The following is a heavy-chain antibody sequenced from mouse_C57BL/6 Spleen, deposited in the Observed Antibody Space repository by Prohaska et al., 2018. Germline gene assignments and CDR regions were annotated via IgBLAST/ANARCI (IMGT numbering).Heavy chain of an antibody. CDR3: TGYYFAY. J-gene: IGHJ3*01. V-gene: IGHV6-6*01. Sequence: EVKLEESGGGLVQPGGSMKLSCAASGFTFSDAWLDWVRQSPEKGLEWVAEIRNKANKHAKYDAESVKGRFTISRDDSKRRGYLQRNSVRAEDTGIYYCTGYYFAYWGQGTLVTVSA. D-gene: IGHD2-3*01. CDR2: IRNKANKHAK. CDR1: GFTFSDAW.